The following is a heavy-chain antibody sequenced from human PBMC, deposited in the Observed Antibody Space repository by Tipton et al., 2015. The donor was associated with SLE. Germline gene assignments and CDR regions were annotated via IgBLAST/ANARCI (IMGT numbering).Heavy chain of an antibody. D-gene: IGHD6-13*01. CDR3: AGQLIYYYGMDV. J-gene: IGHJ6*02. CDR2: IWYDGSNK. Sequence: SLRLSCAASGFTFSSYGMHWVRQAPGKGLEWVAVIWYDGSNKYYADSVKGRFTISRDNSKNTLYLQMNSLRAEDTAVYYCAGQLIYYYGMDVWGQGTTVTVSS. CDR1: GFTFSSYG. V-gene: IGHV3-33*01.